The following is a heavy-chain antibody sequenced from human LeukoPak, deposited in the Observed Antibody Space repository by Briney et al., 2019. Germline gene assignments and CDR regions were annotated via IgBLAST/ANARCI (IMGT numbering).Heavy chain of an antibody. V-gene: IGHV3-23*01. CDR2: ISGSGGST. CDR1: GFTFSSYA. D-gene: IGHD3-22*01. Sequence: GGSLRLSCAASGFTFSSYAMSWVRQAPGKGLEWVSAISGSGGSTYYADSVKGRFTISRDNSKNTLYLQMNSLRAEDTAVYYCAKDLRRAYYYDSSGYYNYWGPGTLVTVSS. J-gene: IGHJ4*02. CDR3: AKDLRRAYYYDSSGYYNY.